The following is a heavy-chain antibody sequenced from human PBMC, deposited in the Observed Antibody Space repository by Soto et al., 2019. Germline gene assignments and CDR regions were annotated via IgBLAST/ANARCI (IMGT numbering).Heavy chain of an antibody. CDR1: GFMFSGYW. CDR2: ISGSRGST. J-gene: IGHJ6*02. D-gene: IGHD6-13*01. Sequence: PGGSLRLSCAASGFMFSGYWMSWVRQAPGKGLEWVSAISGSRGSTYYADSVKGRFTISRDNSKNTLYLQMNSLRAEDTAVYYCAKGRRAARYYYGMDVWGQGTTVTVSS. CDR3: AKGRRAARYYYGMDV. V-gene: IGHV3-23*01.